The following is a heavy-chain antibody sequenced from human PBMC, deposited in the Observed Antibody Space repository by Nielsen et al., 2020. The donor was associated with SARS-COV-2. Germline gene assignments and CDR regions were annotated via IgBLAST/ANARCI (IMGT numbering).Heavy chain of an antibody. V-gene: IGHV3-7*01. Sequence: GESLKISCAASGFTFSSYWMSWVRQAPGKGLEWVANIKQDGSEKYYVDSVKGRFTISRDNAKNSLYLQMNSLRAEDTAVYYCARVAAAGAYYYYYYMDVWGKGTTVTVSS. CDR1: GFTFSSYW. CDR3: ARVAAAGAYYYYYYMDV. J-gene: IGHJ6*03. CDR2: IKQDGSEK. D-gene: IGHD6-13*01.